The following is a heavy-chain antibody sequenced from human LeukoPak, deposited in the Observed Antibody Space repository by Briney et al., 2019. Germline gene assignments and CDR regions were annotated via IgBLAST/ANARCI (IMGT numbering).Heavy chain of an antibody. CDR1: GFTFTNYG. J-gene: IGHJ5*02. Sequence: GGSLRLSCAASGFTFTNYGIYWVRQAPGKGLEWVANINQDGTDKYYVDSVKGRFTISRDNAKNSLYLQMNSLRAEDTAVYYCAREIVGTHKSRFDPWGQGTLVTVSS. CDR3: AREIVGTHKSRFDP. V-gene: IGHV3-7*03. CDR2: INQDGTDK. D-gene: IGHD1-26*01.